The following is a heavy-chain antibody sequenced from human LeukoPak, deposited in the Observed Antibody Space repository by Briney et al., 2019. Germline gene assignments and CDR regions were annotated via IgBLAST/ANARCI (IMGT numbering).Heavy chain of an antibody. J-gene: IGHJ5*02. Sequence: SVKVSCKASGYTFTSYGISWVRQAPGQGLEWMGGIIPIFGTANYAQKFQGRVTITADESTSTAYMELSSLRSEDTAVYYCARGGYCSSTSCYYNWFDPWGQGTLVTVSS. CDR3: ARGGYCSSTSCYYNWFDP. CDR2: IIPIFGTA. D-gene: IGHD2-2*01. V-gene: IGHV1-69*13. CDR1: GYTFTSYG.